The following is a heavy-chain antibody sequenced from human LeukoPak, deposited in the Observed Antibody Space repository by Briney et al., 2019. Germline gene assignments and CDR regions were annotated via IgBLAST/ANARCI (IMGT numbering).Heavy chain of an antibody. CDR2: IYHSGTT. CDR3: ARGGYSYVGHFDY. Sequence: PSETLSLTCTVSGYSINGGYYWGWIRQPPGKGLEWIGIIYHSGTTYSNPSLKSRVTISVDTSKNQFSLKLSSVTAADTAVYYCARGGYSYVGHFDYWGQGALVTVSS. D-gene: IGHD5-18*01. V-gene: IGHV4-38-2*02. CDR1: GYSINGGYY. J-gene: IGHJ4*02.